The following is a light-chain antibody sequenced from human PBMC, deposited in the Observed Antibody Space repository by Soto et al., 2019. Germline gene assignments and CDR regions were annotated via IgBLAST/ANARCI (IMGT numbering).Light chain of an antibody. CDR2: EVT. CDR3: SSYTTSSTRV. Sequence: QSVLTQPASVSGSPGQSIAISCTGSSSDVGIYNYVSWYQQHPGKVPKLIIYEVTNRPSGVSNRFSGSKSGNTASLTLSGLQAEDEADYYCSSYTTSSTRVFGTGTRSPS. CDR1: SSDVGIYNY. V-gene: IGLV2-14*01. J-gene: IGLJ1*01.